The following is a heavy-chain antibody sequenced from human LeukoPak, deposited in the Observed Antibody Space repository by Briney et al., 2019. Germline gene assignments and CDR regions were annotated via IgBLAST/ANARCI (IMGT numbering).Heavy chain of an antibody. V-gene: IGHV1-46*01. Sequence: GASVKVSCKASGYTFTSYYMHWVRQAPGQGLEWMGIINPSGGSTSYAQKFQGRVTMTRDMSTSTVYMELSSLRSEDTAVYYCARDNEVGATVNTYFDYWGQGTLVTVSS. D-gene: IGHD1-26*01. J-gene: IGHJ4*02. CDR2: INPSGGST. CDR1: GYTFTSYY. CDR3: ARDNEVGATVNTYFDY.